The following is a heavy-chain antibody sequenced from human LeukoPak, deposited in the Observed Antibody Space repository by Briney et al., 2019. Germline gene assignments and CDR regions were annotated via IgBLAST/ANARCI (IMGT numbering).Heavy chain of an antibody. CDR3: ARDRIAVAGMGAFQH. Sequence: PGRSLRLSCAASRFTFSTYARHWVRQAPGKGLEWVAGISNDGTNEDHADSVKGRFTISRDNSKNTLYLQMNSLRAEDTAIYYCARDRIAVAGMGAFQHWGQGTLVTVSS. D-gene: IGHD6-19*01. V-gene: IGHV3-30-3*01. J-gene: IGHJ1*01. CDR1: RFTFSTYA. CDR2: ISNDGTNE.